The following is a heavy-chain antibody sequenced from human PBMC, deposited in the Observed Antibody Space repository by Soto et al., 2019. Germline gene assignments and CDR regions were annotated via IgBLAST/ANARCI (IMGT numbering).Heavy chain of an antibody. J-gene: IGHJ6*02. CDR3: TRGGSSTWPDNYYNPMDV. V-gene: IGHV3-72*01. Sequence: EVHLEESGGGLVQPGGSLRLSCTASGFTFSDHYMDWVRQAPGKGLEWVGRGRNKANGYTTEYAASVKGRFIISRDDSKNSLYLQINSLKSEDTAVYYCTRGGSSTWPDNYYNPMDVWGQGTTVTVSS. CDR2: GRNKANGYTT. D-gene: IGHD2-2*01. CDR1: GFTFSDHY.